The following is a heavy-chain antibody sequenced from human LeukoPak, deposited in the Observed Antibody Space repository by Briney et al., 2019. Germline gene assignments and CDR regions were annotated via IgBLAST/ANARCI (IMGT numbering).Heavy chain of an antibody. V-gene: IGHV3-48*01. CDR1: GFIFSSYS. Sequence: GGSLRLSCAASGFIFSSYSMNWVRQAPGKGLEWVSSISSSSSTMYYADSVKGRFTMSRDNAKNSLYLQMNSLRAEDTAVYYCARDGWFGELSPYYFDCWGQGTLVTVSS. CDR2: ISSSSSTM. D-gene: IGHD3-10*01. J-gene: IGHJ4*02. CDR3: ARDGWFGELSPYYFDC.